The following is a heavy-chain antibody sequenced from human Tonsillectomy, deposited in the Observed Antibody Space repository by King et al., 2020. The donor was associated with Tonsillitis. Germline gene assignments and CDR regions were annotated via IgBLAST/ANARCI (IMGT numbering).Heavy chain of an antibody. J-gene: IGHJ6*03. CDR3: ARGGGTIFGVIVADSYYYYMDV. V-gene: IGHV4-34*01. Sequence: QVQLPQWGARLLKPSETLSLTCAVYGGSFSGYYWTWIRQPPGKGLEWIGEINHSGGTNYNPSLKSRVTISVDTSKNQFSLTLSSVTAADTAVYYCARGGGTIFGVIVADSYYYYMDVWGKGTTVTVSS. CDR1: GGSFSGYY. CDR2: INHSGGT. D-gene: IGHD3-3*01.